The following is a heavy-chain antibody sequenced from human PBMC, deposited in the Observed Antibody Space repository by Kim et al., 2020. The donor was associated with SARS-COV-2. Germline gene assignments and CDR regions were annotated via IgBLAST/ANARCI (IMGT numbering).Heavy chain of an antibody. CDR1: GYTFTGYY. V-gene: IGHV1-2*02. Sequence: ASVKVSCKASGYTFTGYYMHWVRQAPGQGLEWMGWINPNSGGTNYAQKFQGRVTMTRDTSISTAYMELSRLRSDDTAVYYCASLTYYYDSSGYYNLWGQGTLVTVSS. CDR2: INPNSGGT. D-gene: IGHD3-22*01. J-gene: IGHJ5*02. CDR3: ASLTYYYDSSGYYNL.